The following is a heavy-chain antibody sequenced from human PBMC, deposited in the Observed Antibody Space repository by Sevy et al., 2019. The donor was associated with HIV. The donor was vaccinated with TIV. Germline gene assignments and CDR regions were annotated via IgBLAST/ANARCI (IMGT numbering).Heavy chain of an antibody. D-gene: IGHD3-22*01. CDR3: AKALNPALESMIEMVLRTLKGFDV. J-gene: IGHJ3*01. CDR2: ISGPGLST. CDR1: GFTFNTHA. Sequence: GGSLRLSCAASGFTFNTHAMTWVRQAPGKGLEWVSVISGPGLSTYYANSVKGRFSISRDNSKNTLYLQMNSLRADDTATYYCAKALNPALESMIEMVLRTLKGFDVWGQGTMVTVSS. V-gene: IGHV3-23*01.